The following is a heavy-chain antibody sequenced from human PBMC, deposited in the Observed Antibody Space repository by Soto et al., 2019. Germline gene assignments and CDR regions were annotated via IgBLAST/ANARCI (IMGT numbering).Heavy chain of an antibody. CDR2: SIPIFGTP. CDR1: GGIFSTYA. CDR3: ARDRDDDGSGNYYNLIDF. D-gene: IGHD3-10*01. J-gene: IGHJ4*02. V-gene: IGHV1-69*01. Sequence: QVQLVQSGAEVKKPGSSVKVSCKASGGIFSTYAISWLRQAPGQGLEWMGGSIPIFGTPNYAQRFQGRVTITAEESTSTAYMELSRLRSEDTAVYYCARDRDDDGSGNYYNLIDFWGQGTLVTVSS.